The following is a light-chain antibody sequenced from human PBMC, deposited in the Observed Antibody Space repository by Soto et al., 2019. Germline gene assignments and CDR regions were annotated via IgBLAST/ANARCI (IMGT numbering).Light chain of an antibody. V-gene: IGKV3-11*01. CDR3: QQYGRSGT. J-gene: IGKJ1*01. CDR2: DAS. CDR1: RSVSSY. Sequence: EIVLTQSPATLSLSPGGRATLSCRASRSVSSYLAWYQQKPGQAPRLLIYDASNRATGIPARFSGGGSGTEFTLTISSLQPDDFATYYCQQYGRSGTFGQGTKVDIK.